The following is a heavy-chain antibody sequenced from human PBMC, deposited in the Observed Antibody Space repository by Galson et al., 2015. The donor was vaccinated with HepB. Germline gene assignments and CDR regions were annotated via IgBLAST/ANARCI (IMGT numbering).Heavy chain of an antibody. Sequence: SVKVSCKVSGYTLTELSMHWVRQAPGKGLEWMGGFDPEDGETIYAQKFQGRVTMTEDTSTDTAYMELSSLRSEDTAVYYCATDLAHKYDYVWGSSFDYWGQGTLVTVSS. CDR1: GYTLTELS. J-gene: IGHJ4*02. V-gene: IGHV1-24*01. CDR2: FDPEDGET. D-gene: IGHD3-16*01. CDR3: ATDLAHKYDYVWGSSFDY.